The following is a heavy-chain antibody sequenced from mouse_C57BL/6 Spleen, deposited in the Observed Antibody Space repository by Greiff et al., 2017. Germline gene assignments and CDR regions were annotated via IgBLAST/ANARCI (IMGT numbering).Heavy chain of an antibody. CDR1: GYTFTSYW. D-gene: IGHD1-1*01. Sequence: QDQLQQSGAELAKPGASVKLSCKASGYTFTSYWMHWVKQRPGQGLEWIGYINPSSGYTKYNQKFKDKATLTADKSSSTAYMQLSSLTYEDSAVYYCARWEVTTVVARDAMDYWGQGTSVTVSS. V-gene: IGHV1-7*01. CDR2: INPSSGYT. J-gene: IGHJ4*01. CDR3: ARWEVTTVVARDAMDY.